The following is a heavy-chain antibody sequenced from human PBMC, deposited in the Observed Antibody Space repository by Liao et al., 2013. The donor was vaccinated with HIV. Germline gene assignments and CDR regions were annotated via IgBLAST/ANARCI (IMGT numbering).Heavy chain of an antibody. D-gene: IGHD5-12*01. V-gene: IGHV4-34*01. CDR1: GGSFSGYY. J-gene: IGHJ6*03. CDR2: INHSGST. Sequence: QVQLQQWGAGLLKPSETLSLTCAVYGGSFSGYYWSWIRQPPGKGLEWIGEINHSGSTNYNPSLKSRITISVDTSKNQFSLKLSSVTAADTAVYYCARDWLYYYYYYYMTSGAKGPRSPSP. CDR3: ARDWLYYYYYYYMTS.